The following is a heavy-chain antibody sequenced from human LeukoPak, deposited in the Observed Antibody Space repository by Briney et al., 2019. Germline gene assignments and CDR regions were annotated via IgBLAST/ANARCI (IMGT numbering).Heavy chain of an antibody. CDR3: ARDPYTYYYDSSGYRAFDI. V-gene: IGHV3-48*04. Sequence: GGSLRLSCAASGFTFSSYSMNWVRQAPGKGLEWVSYISSSSSTIYYADSVKGRFTISRDNAKNSLYLQMNSMRAEDTAVYYCARDPYTYYYDSSGYRAFDIWGQGTMVTVSS. CDR2: ISSSSSTI. J-gene: IGHJ3*02. D-gene: IGHD3-22*01. CDR1: GFTFSSYS.